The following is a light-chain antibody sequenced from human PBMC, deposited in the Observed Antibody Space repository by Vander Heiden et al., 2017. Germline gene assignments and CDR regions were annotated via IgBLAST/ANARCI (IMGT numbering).Light chain of an antibody. CDR2: SNN. J-gene: IGLJ3*02. V-gene: IGLV1-47*02. CDR3: ASWEDSLSGGG. Sequence: SGTPGQRVTISCSGSSSNIGSNYVYWYQQLPGTAPKLLIYSNNPRPSGVPARLSGSQSGTSASLVISGLRSEDAADYYCASWEDSLSGGGFVGVTKL. CDR1: SSNIGSNY.